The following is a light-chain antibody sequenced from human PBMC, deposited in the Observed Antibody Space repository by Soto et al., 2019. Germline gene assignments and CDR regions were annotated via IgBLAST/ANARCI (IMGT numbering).Light chain of an antibody. CDR3: QQYNSWLWT. Sequence: EVVLTQSPVTLSLSPGERATLSCRASQSFRGLLAWYQQKPGQAPRLLIYDAYNRATGIPPRFSGSGSGTDFTLTISSLQSEDSAVYYCQQYNSWLWTFGQGTKV. V-gene: IGKV3-11*01. CDR1: QSFRGL. J-gene: IGKJ1*01. CDR2: DAY.